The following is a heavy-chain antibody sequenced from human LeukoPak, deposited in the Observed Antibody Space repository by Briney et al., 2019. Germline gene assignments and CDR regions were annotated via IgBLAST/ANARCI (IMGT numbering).Heavy chain of an antibody. CDR2: IHSSGST. Sequence: PSETLSLTCTVSGGSITNYYWNWIRQPPGKGLEWIGYIHSSGSTKSNPSLKSRVTISVDTSKNQFSLKPSSVTAADTAVYYCASRPYYDFWSGSQIPFNYWGQGTLVTVSS. CDR1: GGSITNYY. J-gene: IGHJ4*02. V-gene: IGHV4-59*12. D-gene: IGHD3-3*01. CDR3: ASRPYYDFWSGSQIPFNY.